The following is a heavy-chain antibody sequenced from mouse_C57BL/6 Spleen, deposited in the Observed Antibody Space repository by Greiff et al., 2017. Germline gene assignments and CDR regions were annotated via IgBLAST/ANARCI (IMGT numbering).Heavy chain of an antibody. CDR3: ARRDEGAMDY. CDR2: ISNGGGST. V-gene: IGHV5-12*01. CDR1: GFTFSDYY. J-gene: IGHJ4*01. Sequence: EVQRVESGGGLVQPGGSLKLSCAASGFTFSDYYMYWVRQTPEKRLEWVAYISNGGGSTYYPDTVKGRFTISRDNAKNTLYLQMSRLKSEDTAMYYCARRDEGAMDYWGQGTSVTVSS.